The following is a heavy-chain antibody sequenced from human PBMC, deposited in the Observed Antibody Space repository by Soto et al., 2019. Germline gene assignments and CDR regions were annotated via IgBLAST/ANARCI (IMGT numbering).Heavy chain of an antibody. J-gene: IGHJ6*02. D-gene: IGHD3-3*01. Sequence: ASVKVSCKASGYTFTGYYMHWGRQAPGEGLEWMGWINPNSGGTNYAQKFQGRVTMTRDTSISTAYMELSRLRSEDTAVYYCATELVAYDFWSGPTRHYGMDVWGQGTTVTVSS. V-gene: IGHV1-2*02. CDR3: ATELVAYDFWSGPTRHYGMDV. CDR2: INPNSGGT. CDR1: GYTFTGYY.